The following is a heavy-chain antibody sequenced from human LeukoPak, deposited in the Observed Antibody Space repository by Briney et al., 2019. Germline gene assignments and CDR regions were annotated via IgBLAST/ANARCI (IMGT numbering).Heavy chain of an antibody. V-gene: IGHV1-2*02. Sequence: ASVKVSCKAPGYTFTDYYMHWVRQAPGQGLEWIAWINLNSGATNSAQEFQGRVTVTRDTSISTAYMELSSLRSEDTAVYYCARGQLRFLEWLLPDYYYYYGMDVWGQGTTVTVSS. CDR1: GYTFTDYY. J-gene: IGHJ6*02. CDR3: ARGQLRFLEWLLPDYYYYYGMDV. CDR2: INLNSGAT. D-gene: IGHD3-3*01.